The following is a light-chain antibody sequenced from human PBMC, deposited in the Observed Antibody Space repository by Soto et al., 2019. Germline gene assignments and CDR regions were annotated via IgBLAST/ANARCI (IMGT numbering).Light chain of an antibody. CDR2: DVS. V-gene: IGLV2-11*01. Sequence: QSALTQPRSVSGSPGQSVTISCTGTSSDVGGYKYVSWYQQHPGKAPKLMIYDVSQRPSGVPDRISGSKSGNTASLTISGLQAEDEADYHCCSYAGSYTLVFGGGTQLTVL. CDR1: SSDVGGYKY. J-gene: IGLJ2*01. CDR3: CSYAGSYTLV.